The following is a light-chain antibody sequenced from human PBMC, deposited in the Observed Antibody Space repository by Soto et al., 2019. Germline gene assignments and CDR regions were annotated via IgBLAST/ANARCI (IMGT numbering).Light chain of an antibody. Sequence: QTVVTQEPSLTVSPGGTVTLTCASSTGAVTTGYYPNWFQQKPGQAPRALIYSTNNKYSWTPARFSGSLLGRKAALTLSGVQPEDEADYYCLLYYGGQLGVFGGGTKLTVL. CDR1: TGAVTTGYY. CDR2: STN. CDR3: LLYYGGQLGV. V-gene: IGLV7-43*01. J-gene: IGLJ2*01.